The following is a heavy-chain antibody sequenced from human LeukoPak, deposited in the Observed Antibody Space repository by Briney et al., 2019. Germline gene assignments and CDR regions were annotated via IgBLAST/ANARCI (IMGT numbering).Heavy chain of an antibody. J-gene: IGHJ4*02. V-gene: IGHV3-7*03. D-gene: IGHD6-6*01. CDR2: IKKDGSDK. Sequence: GGSLRLSCAASGFTFSRYWMNWVRQAPGKGLEWVANIKKDGSDKYYVDSVKGRFTISRDNANNSLYLQMNSLRAEDTALYYCAKDMREHIAATGLGYWGQGTLVTVSS. CDR3: AKDMREHIAATGLGY. CDR1: GFTFSRYW.